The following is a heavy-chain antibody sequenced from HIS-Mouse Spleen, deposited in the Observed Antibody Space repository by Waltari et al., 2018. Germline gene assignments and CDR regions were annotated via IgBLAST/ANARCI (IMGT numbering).Heavy chain of an antibody. CDR1: GYTFTGYY. J-gene: IGHJ4*02. CDR3: ARGGEDPRGVSYYFDY. CDR2: INPNSGGT. Sequence: QVQLVQSGAEVKKPGASVKVSCKASGYTFTGYYMHWVRQAPGQGLEWMGWINPNSGGTNYAQKFKGRVTMTKDTSISTAYMELSRLRSDDTAVYYCARGGEDPRGVSYYFDYWGQGTLVTVSS. V-gene: IGHV1-2*02. D-gene: IGHD3-10*01.